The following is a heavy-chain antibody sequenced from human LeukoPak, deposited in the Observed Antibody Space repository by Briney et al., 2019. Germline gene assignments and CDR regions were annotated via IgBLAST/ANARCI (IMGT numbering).Heavy chain of an antibody. D-gene: IGHD1-26*01. CDR1: GFTLSSYA. J-gene: IGHJ4*02. CDR2: ISGSGGST. V-gene: IGHV3-23*01. CDR3: AKDRAYSGSYYGLPDY. Sequence: GGSLRLSCAASGFTLSSYAMSRVRQAPGKGLEWVSAISGSGGSTYYADSVKGRFTISRDNPKNTLYLQMNSLRAEDTAVYYCAKDRAYSGSYYGLPDYWGQGTLVTVSS.